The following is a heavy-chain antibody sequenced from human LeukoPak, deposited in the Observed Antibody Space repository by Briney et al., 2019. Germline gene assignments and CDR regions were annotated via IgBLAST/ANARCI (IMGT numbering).Heavy chain of an antibody. V-gene: IGHV1-69*05. CDR3: ASLGYCSSTSCYHAFDI. Sequence: SVKVSCKASGGTFSSYAISWVRQAAGQGLEWMGRIIPIFGTANYAQKFQGRVTITTDESTSTAYMELSSLRSEDTAVYYCASLGYCSSTSCYHAFDIWGQGTMVTVAS. J-gene: IGHJ3*02. D-gene: IGHD2-2*01. CDR1: GGTFSSYA. CDR2: IIPIFGTA.